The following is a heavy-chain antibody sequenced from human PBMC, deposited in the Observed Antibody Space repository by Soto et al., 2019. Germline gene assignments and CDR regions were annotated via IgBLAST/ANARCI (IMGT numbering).Heavy chain of an antibody. CDR3: PKPLYDDLVVTHGVDV. D-gene: IGHD3-22*01. Sequence: GGSLRLSCTASGFTFSMYAIRWVRQAPGKGLEWLSAISTSGDKTYYAGSVEGRFTISRDNSMNILYLLMNSLRVDDTAVYYCPKPLYDDLVVTHGVDVWGQGTTVTVSS. J-gene: IGHJ6*02. V-gene: IGHV3-23*01. CDR1: GFTFSMYA. CDR2: ISTSGDKT.